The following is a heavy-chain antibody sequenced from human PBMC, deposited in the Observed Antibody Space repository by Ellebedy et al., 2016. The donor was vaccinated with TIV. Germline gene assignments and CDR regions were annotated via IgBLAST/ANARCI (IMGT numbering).Heavy chain of an antibody. D-gene: IGHD3-10*01. V-gene: IGHV3-66*01. CDR2: IYSGGST. CDR3: ARGTHYGSVGNY. Sequence: PGGSLRLSCAASGFTVSNNYMSWVRQAPGKGLEWVSIIYSGGSTYYADSVKGRFTISRDNSKNTLYLQMNSLRAEGTAVYYCARGTHYGSVGNYWGQGTLVTVSS. CDR1: GFTVSNNY. J-gene: IGHJ4*02.